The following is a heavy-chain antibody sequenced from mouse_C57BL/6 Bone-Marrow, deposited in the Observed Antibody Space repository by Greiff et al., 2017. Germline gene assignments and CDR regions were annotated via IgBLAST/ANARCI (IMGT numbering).Heavy chain of an antibody. CDR2: ISSGGSYT. CDR1: GFTFSSYG. J-gene: IGHJ2*01. Sequence: EVQLQQSGGDLVKPGGSLKLSCAASGFTFSSYGMSWVRQTPDKRLEWVATISSGGSYTDYPDSVKGRFTISRDNAKNTLYLQMSSLKSEDTAMYYCARHTLYYLDYWGQGTTLTVSS. V-gene: IGHV5-6*01. CDR3: ARHTLYYLDY.